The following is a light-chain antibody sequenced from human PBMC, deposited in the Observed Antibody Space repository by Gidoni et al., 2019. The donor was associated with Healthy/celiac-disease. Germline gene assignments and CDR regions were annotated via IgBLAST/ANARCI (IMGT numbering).Light chain of an antibody. CDR1: QSISSY. Sequence: DIQMTQSPSSLSASVGDRVTITCRASQSISSYLHWYQQKPGKSPKLLIYAASSLQSGVPSRFSGSGSGTDFTITISSLQHEDFATYYCQQSYSTPPLTFGGGTKVEIK. CDR2: AAS. CDR3: QQSYSTPPLT. J-gene: IGKJ4*01. V-gene: IGKV1-39*01.